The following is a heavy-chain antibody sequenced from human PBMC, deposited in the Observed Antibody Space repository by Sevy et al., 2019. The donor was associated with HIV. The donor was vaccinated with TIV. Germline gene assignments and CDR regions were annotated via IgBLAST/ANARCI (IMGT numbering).Heavy chain of an antibody. D-gene: IGHD5-12*01. CDR2: IYYNGHT. CDR3: AREAGGYDYDYGMDV. V-gene: IGHV4-39*02. J-gene: IGHJ6*02. CDR1: GGTIVSSGHY. Sequence: SETLSLTCSISGGTIVSSGHYWGWIRQTPGKGLGWIGSIYYNGHTFYTPSLKSRLTISIDTSKNQFSLTLSSVTVADTAVYFCAREAGGYDYDYGMDVWGQGTTVTVSS.